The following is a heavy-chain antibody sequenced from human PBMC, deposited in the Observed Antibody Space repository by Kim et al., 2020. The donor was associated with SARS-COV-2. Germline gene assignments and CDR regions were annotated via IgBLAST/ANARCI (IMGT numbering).Heavy chain of an antibody. CDR1: GFTFSSYS. D-gene: IGHD1-26*01. Sequence: GGSLRLSCAASGFTFSSYSMNWVRQAPGKGLEWVSSISSSSSYIYYADSVKGRFTISRDNAKNSLYLQMNSLRAEDTAVYYCARDRDLLTPAAAVGFDYWGQGTLVTVSS. J-gene: IGHJ4*02. CDR2: ISSSSSYI. V-gene: IGHV3-21*01. CDR3: ARDRDLLTPAAAVGFDY.